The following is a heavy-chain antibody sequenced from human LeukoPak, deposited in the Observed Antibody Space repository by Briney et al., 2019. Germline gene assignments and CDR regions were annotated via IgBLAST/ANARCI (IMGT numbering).Heavy chain of an antibody. CDR1: GGSISSYY. D-gene: IGHD6-6*01. CDR2: IYYSGST. Sequence: SETLSLTCTVSGGSISSYYWSWIRQPPGKGLEWIGYIYYSGSTNYNPSLKSRVTISVDTSKNQFSLKLSSVTAADTAVYYCTRGRIAARPSSPFDPWGQGTLVTVSS. J-gene: IGHJ5*02. CDR3: TRGRIAARPSSPFDP. V-gene: IGHV4-59*01.